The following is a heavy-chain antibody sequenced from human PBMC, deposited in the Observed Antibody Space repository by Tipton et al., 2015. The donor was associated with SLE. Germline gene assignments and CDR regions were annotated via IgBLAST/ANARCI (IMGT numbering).Heavy chain of an antibody. V-gene: IGHV4-61*09. CDR2: IYTSGST. CDR1: GGSISSGSYY. J-gene: IGHJ3*02. CDR3: ARDRGTGTDAFDI. Sequence: TLSLTCTVSGGSISSGSYYWSWIRQPAGKGLEWIGYIYTSGSTNYNPSLKSRVTISVDTSKNQFSLKLSSVTAADTAVYYCARDRGTGTDAFDIWGQGTMVTVSS. D-gene: IGHD1/OR15-1a*01.